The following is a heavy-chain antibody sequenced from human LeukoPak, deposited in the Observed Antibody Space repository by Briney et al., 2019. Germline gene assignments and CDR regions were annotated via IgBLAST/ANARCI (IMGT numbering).Heavy chain of an antibody. J-gene: IGHJ4*02. CDR1: GPYFFTHN. CDR2: ISRQCVI. Sequence: PAGSLRLSCAASGPYFFTHNFHWVRQAPPKGLERVAFISRQCVIHYSDSVKGRFTISIDNAQNSLLLHMNLLRVEDAALSYCARDIESDTRDYWGQGTLVSVSS. CDR3: ARDIESDTRDY. V-gene: IGHV3-69-1*02.